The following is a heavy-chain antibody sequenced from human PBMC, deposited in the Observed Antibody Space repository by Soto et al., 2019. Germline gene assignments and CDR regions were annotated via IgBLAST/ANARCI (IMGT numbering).Heavy chain of an antibody. D-gene: IGHD3-10*01. CDR1: GFIFSNYV. CDR3: AREVLWSRYFDY. Sequence: QVQLVESGGGVVQPGRSLRLSCAASGFIFSNYVMYWVRQAPGKGLEWVAFKSYDGTTKYYADSVKGRFTISRDNSKNTLYLQMNSLRPEDTGVYYCAREVLWSRYFDYWGQGTLVTVSS. V-gene: IGHV3-30-3*01. J-gene: IGHJ4*02. CDR2: KSYDGTTK.